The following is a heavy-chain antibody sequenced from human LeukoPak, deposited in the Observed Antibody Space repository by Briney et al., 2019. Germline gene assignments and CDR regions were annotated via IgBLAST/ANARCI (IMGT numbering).Heavy chain of an antibody. CDR2: FDPEDGET. J-gene: IGHJ6*03. CDR3: ATFRYCSGGSCPRGYYYYMDV. D-gene: IGHD2-15*01. CDR1: GYTLTELS. Sequence: ASVNVSCKVSGYTLTELSMHWVRQPPGKGLEWRGGFDPEDGETIYAQKFQGRVTMTEDTSTDTAYMELSSVRSEDTAVYYCATFRYCSGGSCPRGYYYYMDVWGKGTTVTVFS. V-gene: IGHV1-24*01.